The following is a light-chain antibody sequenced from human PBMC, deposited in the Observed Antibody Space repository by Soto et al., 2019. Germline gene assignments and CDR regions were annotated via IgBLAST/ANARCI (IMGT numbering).Light chain of an antibody. V-gene: IGKV3-15*01. Sequence: EIVMTQSPATLSVSPGERATLSCRASQSVDSKLAWYQQKPGQGPRLLIYGASSRATAIPARFSGSGTGEAFALTFSSRQSAAFAVYYCEHYSTWLWTFGQGTKVEIK. J-gene: IGKJ1*01. CDR3: EHYSTWLWT. CDR1: QSVDSK. CDR2: GAS.